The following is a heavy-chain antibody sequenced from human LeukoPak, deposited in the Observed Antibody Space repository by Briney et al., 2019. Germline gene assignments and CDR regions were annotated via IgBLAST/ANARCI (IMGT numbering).Heavy chain of an antibody. D-gene: IGHD3-10*01. CDR2: IYYSGST. Sequence: SETLSLTCTVSGGSISSYHWSWIRQPPGKGLEWIGYIYYSGSTNYNPSLKSRVTISVDTSKNQFSLKLSSVTAADTAVYYCARDRVWFGEDNAFDIWGQGTMVTVSS. V-gene: IGHV4-59*01. J-gene: IGHJ3*02. CDR3: ARDRVWFGEDNAFDI. CDR1: GGSISSYH.